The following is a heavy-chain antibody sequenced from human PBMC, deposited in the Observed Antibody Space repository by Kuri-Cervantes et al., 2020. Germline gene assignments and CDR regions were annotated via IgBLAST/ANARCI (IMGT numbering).Heavy chain of an antibody. V-gene: IGHV1-8*01. D-gene: IGHD6-13*01. CDR1: GYTFTSYD. CDR2: MNPNSGNT. CDR3: ARDSRSSSWYPNGDY. J-gene: IGHJ4*02. Sequence: ASVKVSCKASGYTFTSYDINWVRQAPGQALEWMGWMNPNSGNTGYAQKFQGRVTITKDTSASTAYMELSSQRSEDTAVYYCARDSRSSSWYPNGDYWGQGTLVTVSS.